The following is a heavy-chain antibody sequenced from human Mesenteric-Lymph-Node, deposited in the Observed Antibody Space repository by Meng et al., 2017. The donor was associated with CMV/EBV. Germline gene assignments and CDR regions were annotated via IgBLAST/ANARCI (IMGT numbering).Heavy chain of an antibody. D-gene: IGHD1-14*01. CDR2: TWYRSHFYD. CDR1: ADSVSSNRAA. V-gene: IGHV6-1*01. Sequence: SQTLSLTCAISADSVSSNRAAWNWIRQSPSRGLEWLGRTWYRSHFYDDYAVSLKSRVTINSDTSRTQFSLQLNSVTPEDTAVYYCARGTDSRDLALDYWGQGTLVTVSS. J-gene: IGHJ4*02. CDR3: ARGTDSRDLALDY.